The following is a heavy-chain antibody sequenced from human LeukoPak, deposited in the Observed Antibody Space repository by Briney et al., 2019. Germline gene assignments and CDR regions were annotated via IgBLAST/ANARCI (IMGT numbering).Heavy chain of an antibody. CDR2: ISGSGGST. CDR3: AKRAFYCSSTSCLYYFDY. D-gene: IGHD2-2*01. J-gene: IGHJ4*02. Sequence: GGSLRLSRAASGFTFSSYAMSWVRQAPGKGLEWVSAISGSGGSTYYADSVKGRFTISRDNSKNTLYLQMNSLRAEDTAVYYCAKRAFYCSSTSCLYYFDYWGQGTLVTVSS. CDR1: GFTFSSYA. V-gene: IGHV3-23*01.